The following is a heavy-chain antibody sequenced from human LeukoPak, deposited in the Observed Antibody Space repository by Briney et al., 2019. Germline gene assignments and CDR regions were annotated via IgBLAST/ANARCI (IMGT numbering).Heavy chain of an antibody. CDR2: ISPGGDKL. CDR1: GFIFRNYG. D-gene: IGHD5-12*01. Sequence: GGSLRLSCAASGFIFRNYGMNWVRQAPGRGLEWVSGISPGGDKLYYADSVRGRFTISRDNSKNTMYLQMNSLRAEDTALCYCAQARAWIEFYFWGQGTLVTVSS. V-gene: IGHV3-23*01. CDR3: AQARAWIEFYF. J-gene: IGHJ4*02.